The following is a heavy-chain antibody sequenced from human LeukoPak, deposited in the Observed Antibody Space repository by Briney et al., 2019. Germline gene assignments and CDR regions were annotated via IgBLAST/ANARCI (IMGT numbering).Heavy chain of an antibody. V-gene: IGHV1-69*05. CDR2: IIPIFGTA. D-gene: IGHD3-10*01. CDR1: GGTFSSYA. J-gene: IGHJ3*02. CDR3: ARERGGVRGPATGAFDI. Sequence: GSSVKVSCKASGGTFSSYAISWVRQAPGQGLEWMGGIIPIFGTANYAQKFQGRVTITTDESTSTAYMELSSLRSEDTAVYYCARERGGVRGPATGAFDIWGQGTMVTVSS.